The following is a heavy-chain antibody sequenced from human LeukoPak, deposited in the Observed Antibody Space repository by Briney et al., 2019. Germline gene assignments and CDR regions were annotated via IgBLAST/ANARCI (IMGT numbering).Heavy chain of an antibody. CDR2: ISAYNGNT. CDR3: ARDGGYCSGGSCYDY. Sequence: ASVKVSCKASGYTFTRYYIHWVRQAPGQGLEWMGWISAYNGNTNYAQKFQGRVTMTTDTSTSTAYMELRSLRSDDTAVYYCARDGGYCSGGSCYDYWGQGTLVTVSS. CDR1: GYTFTRYY. D-gene: IGHD2-15*01. V-gene: IGHV1-18*04. J-gene: IGHJ4*02.